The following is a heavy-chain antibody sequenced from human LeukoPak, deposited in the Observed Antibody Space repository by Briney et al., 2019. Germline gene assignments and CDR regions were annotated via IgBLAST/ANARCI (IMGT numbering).Heavy chain of an antibody. J-gene: IGHJ4*02. D-gene: IGHD1-26*01. CDR3: AREIVGAPTPGAY. V-gene: IGHV4-4*02. CDR2: VHKSGST. CDR1: TDSTTSNW. Sequence: SETLSLTCGVNTDSTTSNWGSWVRQPPGKGLEWIGEVHKSGSTNYYPSLQSRVTISIDKSKNQIALELTSVTAADTAVYYCAREIVGAPTPGAYWGQGALVTVSS.